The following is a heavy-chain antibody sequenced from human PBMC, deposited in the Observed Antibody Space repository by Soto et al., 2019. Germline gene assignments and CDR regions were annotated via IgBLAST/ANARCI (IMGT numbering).Heavy chain of an antibody. CDR2: INAGNGNT. CDR3: ARDPGYSYGYI. Sequence: QVQLVQSGAEVKKPGASVKVSCKASGYTFTSYAMHWVRQAPGQRLEWMGWINAGNGNTKYSQKFQGRVTITRDTDASTAYRELSSLRSEDTAVYYCARDPGYSYGYICGQGTLGTVSS. J-gene: IGHJ4*02. CDR1: GYTFTSYA. V-gene: IGHV1-3*01. D-gene: IGHD5-18*01.